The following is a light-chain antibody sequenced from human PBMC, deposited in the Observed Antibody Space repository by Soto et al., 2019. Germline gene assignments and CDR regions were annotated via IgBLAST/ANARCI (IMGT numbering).Light chain of an antibody. CDR1: QSITGNY. CDR3: HQYGSSVRA. J-gene: IGKJ1*01. V-gene: IGKV3-20*01. CDR2: GAS. Sequence: DIVLTQSPGTLSLSPGDRATLSCRASQSITGNYLAWHQQKPGQAPKLLIYGASTRAPGIPDRFNGSGSGTDFTLTISRVEADDVAVYHCHQYGSSVRAFGQAAKLEIK.